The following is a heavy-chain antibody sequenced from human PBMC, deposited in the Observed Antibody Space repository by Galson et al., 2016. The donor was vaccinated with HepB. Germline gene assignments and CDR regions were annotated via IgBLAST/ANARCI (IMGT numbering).Heavy chain of an antibody. CDR3: ARTIGYSGSNLDY. Sequence: PALVKPTQTLTLTCTFSGFSLSISGMCVSWIRQPPGKALEWLALIDWDDDKYYTTSLKTRLTISKGTSKNQVVLTMTNVDPVDTATYYCARTIGYSGSNLDYWGQGALVTVSS. CDR1: GFSLSISGMC. D-gene: IGHD5-12*01. CDR2: IDWDDDK. J-gene: IGHJ4*02. V-gene: IGHV2-70*01.